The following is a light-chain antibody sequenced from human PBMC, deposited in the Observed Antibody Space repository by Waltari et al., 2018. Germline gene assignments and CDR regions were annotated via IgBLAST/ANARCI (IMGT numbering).Light chain of an antibody. V-gene: IGKV1-NL1*01. CDR2: DSS. CDR1: QGISNS. J-gene: IGKJ4*01. CDR3: QQYYSIPLT. Sequence: DIQMTQSPSSLSASPGDRVTITCRASQGISNSLAWYQQKPGNAPTLLLSDSSRLETGVPARFTGSRSGTDYTLTISSLQPEDFASYYCQQYYSIPLTFGGGTKVEIK.